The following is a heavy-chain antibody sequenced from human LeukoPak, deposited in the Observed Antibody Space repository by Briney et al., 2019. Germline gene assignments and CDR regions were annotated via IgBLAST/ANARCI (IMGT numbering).Heavy chain of an antibody. D-gene: IGHD3-10*01. J-gene: IGHJ5*02. CDR1: GGSISSGGYY. CDR2: IYHSGST. V-gene: IGHV4-30-2*01. CDR3: ARDGAGFGELMAAFDP. Sequence: PSETLSLTCTVSGGSISSGGYYWSWIRQPPGKGLEWIGYIYHSGSTYYNPSLKSRVTISVDRSKNQFSLKLSSVTAADTAVYYCARDGAGFGELMAAFDPWGQGTLVTVSS.